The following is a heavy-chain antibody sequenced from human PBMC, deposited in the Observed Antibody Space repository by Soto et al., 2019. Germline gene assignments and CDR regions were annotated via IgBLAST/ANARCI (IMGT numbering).Heavy chain of an antibody. V-gene: IGHV4-59*01. CDR1: GGSISSYY. Sequence: SETLSLTCTVSGGSISSYYWIWIRQPPGKGLEWIGYIYYSGSTNYNPSLKSRVTISVDTSKNQFSLKLSSVTAADTAVYYCARPHGGSSGWDNWFDPWGQGTLVTVSS. CDR3: ARPHGGSSGWDNWFDP. J-gene: IGHJ5*02. CDR2: IYYSGST. D-gene: IGHD6-25*01.